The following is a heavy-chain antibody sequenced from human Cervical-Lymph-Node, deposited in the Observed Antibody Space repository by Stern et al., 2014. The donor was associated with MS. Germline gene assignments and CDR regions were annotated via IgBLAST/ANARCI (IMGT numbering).Heavy chain of an antibody. CDR2: IIPIFGTA. CDR3: ARDGRLIHHYGLDV. Sequence: VQLVQSGPEVKKPGSSVKVSCKASGGTFSSYAINWLRQAPGQGPEWMGGIIPIFGTANYAQNFQGSVTINADGSSRTSYMQLSSLRSDDTAVYYCARDGRLIHHYGLDVWGQGTTVTVAS. CDR1: GGTFSSYA. J-gene: IGHJ6*02. V-gene: IGHV1-69*01.